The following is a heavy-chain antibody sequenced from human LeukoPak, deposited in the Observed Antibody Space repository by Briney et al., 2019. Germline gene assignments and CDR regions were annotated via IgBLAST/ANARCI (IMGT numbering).Heavy chain of an antibody. Sequence: GGSLRLSCAASGFTFSSYGMHWVRQAPGKGLEWVAVIWYDGSNKYYADSVKGRSTISRDNSKNTLYLQMNSLRAEDTAVYYCAREGRSPRRDYYYGMDVWGQGTTVTVSS. V-gene: IGHV3-33*01. CDR2: IWYDGSNK. CDR1: GFTFSSYG. J-gene: IGHJ6*02. CDR3: AREGRSPRRDYYYGMDV.